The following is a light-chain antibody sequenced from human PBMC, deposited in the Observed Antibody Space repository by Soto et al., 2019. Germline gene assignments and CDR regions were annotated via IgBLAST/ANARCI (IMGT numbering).Light chain of an antibody. Sequence: QSVLTQPPSASGTPGQRVTISCSGSSSNIGSNYVYWYQQLPGAAPKLLIYRNNQRPSGVRDRFSGPKSGTSASLAISGLRSEDEADYYCAAWDDSLSGRYVFGTGTKLPVL. CDR1: SSNIGSNY. V-gene: IGLV1-47*01. CDR2: RNN. CDR3: AAWDDSLSGRYV. J-gene: IGLJ1*01.